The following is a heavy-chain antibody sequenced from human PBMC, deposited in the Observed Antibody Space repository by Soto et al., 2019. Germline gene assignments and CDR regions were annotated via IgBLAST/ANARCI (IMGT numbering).Heavy chain of an antibody. CDR1: GYTFSTSG. Sequence: ASVKVSCKASGYTFSTSGMSWLRQAPGQGLEWMGWISTYNGDTNDAPKFQGWVTMTRDTSISTAYMELSRLRSDDTAVYYCARGSRPGIAVAGTQYFDYWGRGTLVTVSS. CDR3: ARGSRPGIAVAGTQYFDY. V-gene: IGHV1-2*04. CDR2: ISTYNGDT. D-gene: IGHD6-19*01. J-gene: IGHJ4*02.